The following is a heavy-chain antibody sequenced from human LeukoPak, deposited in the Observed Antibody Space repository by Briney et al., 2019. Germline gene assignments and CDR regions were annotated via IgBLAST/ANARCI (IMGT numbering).Heavy chain of an antibody. CDR2: IYWDDDE. J-gene: IGHJ3*02. Sequence: TLSLTCTVSGGSISSHFWSWLRQPPGKALEWLTLIYWDDDERYSPSLRSRLTITKDTSKNQVVLTMANMDPVDTATYYCAHTIVVTDTHSSPFDIWGQGTMVTVSS. CDR1: GGSISSHFW. V-gene: IGHV2-5*08. D-gene: IGHD3-22*01. CDR3: AHTIVVTDTHSSPFDI.